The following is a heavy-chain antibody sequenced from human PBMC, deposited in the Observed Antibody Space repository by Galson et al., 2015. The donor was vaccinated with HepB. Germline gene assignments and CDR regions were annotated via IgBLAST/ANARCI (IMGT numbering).Heavy chain of an antibody. D-gene: IGHD6-6*01. CDR2: IIPIFGTA. V-gene: IGHV1-69*13. J-gene: IGHJ6*02. CDR3: ARARRNYSYGMDV. CDR1: GGTFSSYA. Sequence: SVKVSCKSSGGTFSSYAISWVRQARGQGLEWLGGIIPIFGTANYAQKFQGRVTIIADESTSTAYMELSSMRSEDTAVYYCARARRNYSYGMDVWGQGTTVTVSS.